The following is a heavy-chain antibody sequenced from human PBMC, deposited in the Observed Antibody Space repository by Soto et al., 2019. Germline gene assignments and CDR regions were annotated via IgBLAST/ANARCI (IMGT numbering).Heavy chain of an antibody. CDR2: IYYSGTT. CDR1: GGSISSGDYY. CDR3: ARQLGHCGTTKCDIWFDP. V-gene: IGHV4-30-4*01. Sequence: PSETLSLTCTVSGGSISSGDYYWSWIRQPPGKGLEWIGYIYYSGTTYYNPSLMSRVTIAVDTSKNQYSLKLRSVTVADTAVYNCARQLGHCGTTKCDIWFDPWGQGTLVTVSS. J-gene: IGHJ5*02. D-gene: IGHD2-2*01.